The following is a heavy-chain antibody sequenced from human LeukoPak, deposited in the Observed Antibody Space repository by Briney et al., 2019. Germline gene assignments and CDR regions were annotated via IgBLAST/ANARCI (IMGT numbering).Heavy chain of an antibody. CDR1: GYTFTGYY. V-gene: IGHV1-2*02. J-gene: IGHJ4*02. CDR3: ARLSDVDTTMAQGFDY. D-gene: IGHD5-18*01. Sequence: ASVKVSCKASGYTFTGYYMHWVRQAPGQGLEWMGWINPDSGGTNYAQKFQGRVTMTRDTSISTAYMELSRLRSDDTAVYYCARLSDVDTTMAQGFDYWGQGTLVTVSS. CDR2: INPDSGGT.